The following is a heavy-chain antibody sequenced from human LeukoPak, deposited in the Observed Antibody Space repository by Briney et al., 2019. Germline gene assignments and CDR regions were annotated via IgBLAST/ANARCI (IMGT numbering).Heavy chain of an antibody. V-gene: IGHV3-11*01. D-gene: IGHD2-21*02. CDR3: VRDVTGWPNWFDS. CDR2: ISSSSSTL. CDR1: GFTFSDYY. Sequence: PGGSLRLSCAASGFTFSDYYMSWIRQAPGKGLEWVSYISSSSSTLSYADSVKGRFTIFRDNAKNSLFLQMNSLRAEDTAVYYCVRDVTGWPNWFDSWGQGTLVTVSS. J-gene: IGHJ5*01.